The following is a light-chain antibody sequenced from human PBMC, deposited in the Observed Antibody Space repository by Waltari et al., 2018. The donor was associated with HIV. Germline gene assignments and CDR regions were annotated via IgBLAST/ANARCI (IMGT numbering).Light chain of an antibody. J-gene: IGLJ3*02. CDR3: SSYTTTSPWV. CDR1: SSDVGGYDF. CDR2: EVS. V-gene: IGLV2-14*01. Sequence: QSALTQPASVSGSPGQSITISCTGTSSDVGGYDFVSWYQQYPGKAPKLLIYEVSNRPSGVSDRFSGSKSGNTASLTISGLQAEDEADYYCSSYTTTSPWVFGRGTKVTVL.